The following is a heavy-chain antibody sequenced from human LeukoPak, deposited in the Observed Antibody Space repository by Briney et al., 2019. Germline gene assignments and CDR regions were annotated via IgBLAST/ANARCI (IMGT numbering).Heavy chain of an antibody. J-gene: IGHJ6*03. CDR1: GGSFSGYY. CDR3: ASRGGYKFRFTDYYYYMDV. CDR2: INHSGNT. Sequence: SETLSLTCAVYGGSFSGYYLSWIRQPPGKGLEWIGEINHSGNTKYNPSLKSRVTISVDTSKNQFSLKLSSVTAADTAVYYCASRGGYKFRFTDYYYYMDVWGNGTTVTVSS. V-gene: IGHV4-34*01. D-gene: IGHD5-24*01.